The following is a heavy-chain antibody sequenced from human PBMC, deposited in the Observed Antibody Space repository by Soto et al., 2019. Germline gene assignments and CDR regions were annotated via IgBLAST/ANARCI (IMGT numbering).Heavy chain of an antibody. Sequence: PSETLSLTCTVSGGSISSGDYYWSWIRQPPGKGLEWIGYIYCSGSTYYNPSLKSRVTISVDTSKNQFSLKLSSVTAADTAVYYCAREVGATYNWFDPWGQGTLVTVA. CDR1: GGSISSGDYY. V-gene: IGHV4-30-4*01. CDR2: IYCSGST. CDR3: AREVGATYNWFDP. D-gene: IGHD1-26*01. J-gene: IGHJ5*02.